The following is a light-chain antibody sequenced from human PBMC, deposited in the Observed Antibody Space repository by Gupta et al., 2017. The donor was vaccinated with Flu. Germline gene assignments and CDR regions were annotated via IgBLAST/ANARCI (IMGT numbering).Light chain of an antibody. Sequence: EIVLTQSPATLSLSPGEGATLSCMASHTVSSNFLAWYQQKPGQAPRLLIYAVSTRASGIPDRFSGRGSGADFPLTISRPEPEDFAVYYCQQFGGSPPTTFGAGTKIEIK. V-gene: IGKV3-20*01. CDR3: QQFGGSPPTT. J-gene: IGKJ4*01. CDR2: AVS. CDR1: HTVSSNF.